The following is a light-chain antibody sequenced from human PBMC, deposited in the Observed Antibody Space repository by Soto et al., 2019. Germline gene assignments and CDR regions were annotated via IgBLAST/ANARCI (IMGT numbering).Light chain of an antibody. CDR3: QQRRNWPPFT. CDR2: DAS. CDR1: QSIDSY. J-gene: IGKJ3*01. V-gene: IGKV3-11*01. Sequence: EIVLTQSPATLSLSPGERVTLSCRASQSIDSYLAWYQQKPGQAPRLLIYDASNRATGILARFSGSGSGTDFTLTISSLEPEDFAVYYCQQRRNWPPFTFGPGTKVDVK.